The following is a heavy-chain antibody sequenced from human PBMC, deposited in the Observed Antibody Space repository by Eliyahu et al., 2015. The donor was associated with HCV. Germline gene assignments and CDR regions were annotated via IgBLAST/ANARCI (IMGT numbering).Heavy chain of an antibody. CDR3: AKWGTPTFQLLNYYYYYGMDV. CDR1: GFSXSXFG. J-gene: IGHJ6*01. CDR2: ISRDGVTT. Sequence: EVQLVESGGGLVQPGGSLRLACEASGFSXSXFGMXXVRQAPGQGLVWVSRISRDGVTTDYADSVKGRFSISRDNAKSTLYLQMSSLRAEDTAVYYCAKWGTPTFQLLNYYYYYGMDVWGRGTTVTVSS. D-gene: IGHD1-26*01. V-gene: IGHV3-74*01.